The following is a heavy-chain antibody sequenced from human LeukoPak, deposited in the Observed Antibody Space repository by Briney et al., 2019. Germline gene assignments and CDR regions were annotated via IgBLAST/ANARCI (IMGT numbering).Heavy chain of an antibody. CDR1: GFTFSIYW. J-gene: IGHJ6*02. CDR2: IKEDGSVK. CDR3: AMRWKLSLDV. V-gene: IGHV3-7*01. D-gene: IGHD5-24*01. Sequence: GGSLRLSSAASGFTFSIYWMTWVRQAPGKGLEWVANIKEDGSVKYYVDSVKGRFTISRDNAKKSLYLQMNNLRGEDTAVYFCAMRWKLSLDVWGQGTTVTVSS.